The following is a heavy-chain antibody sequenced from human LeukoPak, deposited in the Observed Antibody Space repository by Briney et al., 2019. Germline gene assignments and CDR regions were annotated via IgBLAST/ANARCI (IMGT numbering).Heavy chain of an antibody. D-gene: IGHD2-15*01. CDR3: ARGRKELLVTYFDY. Sequence: SETLSLTCTVSGDSISSFYWSWIRQPPGKGLEWIGYVHYSGSTNYNPSLKSRVTISVDTSKNQFSLKLSSVTAADTAVYYCARGRKELLVTYFDYWGQGTLVTVSS. J-gene: IGHJ4*02. CDR2: VHYSGST. CDR1: GDSISSFY. V-gene: IGHV4-59*01.